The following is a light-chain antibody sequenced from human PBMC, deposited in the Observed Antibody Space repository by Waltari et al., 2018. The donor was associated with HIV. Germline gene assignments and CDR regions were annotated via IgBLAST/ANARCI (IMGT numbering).Light chain of an antibody. J-gene: IGKJ2*01. CDR1: HGNSNH. Sequence: DIQLTQSPSLLSASVGDRVTISCRANHGNSNHLAWYQQKPGKAPRLLIYLASTLQSGVPSRFSGSASGTEFTLTISRLQPEDFATYYCQQLSYYPHTFGQGTKVDIK. CDR3: QQLSYYPHT. V-gene: IGKV1-9*01. CDR2: LAS.